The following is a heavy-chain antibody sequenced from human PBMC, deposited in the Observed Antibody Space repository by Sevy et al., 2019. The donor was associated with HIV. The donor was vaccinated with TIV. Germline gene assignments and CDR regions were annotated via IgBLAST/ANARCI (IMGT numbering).Heavy chain of an antibody. V-gene: IGHV3-21*01. CDR3: AAGKVNYYDSSFARV. J-gene: IGHJ4*02. D-gene: IGHD3-22*01. CDR2: ISSSSSYI. Sequence: GGSLRLSCAASGFTFSSYSMNWVRQAPGKGLEWVSSISSSSSYIYYEDSVKGRFTISRDNAKNSLYLQMNSLGAEDTAVYYCAAGKVNYYDSSFARVWGQGTLVTVSS. CDR1: GFTFSSYS.